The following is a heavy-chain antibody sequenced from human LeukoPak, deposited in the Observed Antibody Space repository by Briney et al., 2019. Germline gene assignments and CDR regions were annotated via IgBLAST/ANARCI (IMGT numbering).Heavy chain of an antibody. CDR2: ISSSSSYI. V-gene: IGHV3-21*01. J-gene: IGHJ4*02. CDR3: ARGGTAMFYFDY. Sequence: GGSLRLSCAASGFTFSSYSMNWVRQAPGKGLEWVSSISSSSSYIYYADSVKGRFTISRDHAKNSLYLQMNSLRAEDTAVYYCARGGTAMFYFDYWGQGTLVTVSS. CDR1: GFTFSSYS. D-gene: IGHD5-18*01.